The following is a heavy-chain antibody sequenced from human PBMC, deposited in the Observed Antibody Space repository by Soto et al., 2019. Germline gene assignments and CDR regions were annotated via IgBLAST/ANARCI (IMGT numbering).Heavy chain of an antibody. CDR1: GASISSGDNY. CDR2: IHYRGST. Sequence: SETLSLTCTVSGASISSGDNYWSWIRQPPGKGLEWVGYIHYRGSTYYSPSLKSRVSISVDTSTNHFYLRLTSVTAADTAMYYCAREQAYYYDDSDYSYFDYWGQGTLVTVSS. J-gene: IGHJ4*02. CDR3: AREQAYYYDDSDYSYFDY. D-gene: IGHD3-22*01. V-gene: IGHV4-30-4*01.